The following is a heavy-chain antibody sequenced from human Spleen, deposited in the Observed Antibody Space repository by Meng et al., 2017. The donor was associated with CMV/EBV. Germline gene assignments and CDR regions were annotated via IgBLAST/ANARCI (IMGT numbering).Heavy chain of an antibody. CDR2: ISTWSDYI. J-gene: IGHJ6*02. Sequence: AAYGLTFSSFSMKWVRQAPGKGLDCVSFISTWSDYIYYVESLKGRFTISRDKAKNSLYLQMNSLRAEDTAVFYCARHGLLGLYGMDVWGQGTMVTVSS. V-gene: IGHV3-21*01. CDR1: GLTFSSFS. CDR3: ARHGLLGLYGMDV. D-gene: IGHD3-10*01.